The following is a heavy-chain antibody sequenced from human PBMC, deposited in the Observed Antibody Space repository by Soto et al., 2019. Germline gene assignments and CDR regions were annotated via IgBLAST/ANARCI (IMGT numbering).Heavy chain of an antibody. Sequence: QVLLQESGPRLMKPSQTLSLTCAVSGLTISSASYYWSWIRQHPGKGLEWVGNIYYNGSTYYSPSLKSRLTLWLDTSANQFSLRLTSVTAADTAVYYCARYRTSGSWSKFDYWGQGTLVTVSS. D-gene: IGHD6-13*01. J-gene: IGHJ4*02. CDR2: IYYNGST. CDR1: GLTISSASYY. V-gene: IGHV4-31*11. CDR3: ARYRTSGSWSKFDY.